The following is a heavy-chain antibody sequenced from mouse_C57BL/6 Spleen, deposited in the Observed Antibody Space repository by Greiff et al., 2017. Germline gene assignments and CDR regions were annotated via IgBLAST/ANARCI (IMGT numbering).Heavy chain of an antibody. J-gene: IGHJ4*01. CDR2: ISSGGDYI. V-gene: IGHV5-9-1*02. CDR3: TRDFPYDGSSWGAMDY. Sequence: EVHLVESGEGLVKPGGSLKLSCAASGFTFSSYAMSWVRQTPEQRLEWVAYISSGGDYIYYADTVKGRFTISRDNARNTLYLQMSSLKSEDTAMYYCTRDFPYDGSSWGAMDYWGQGTSVTVSS. CDR1: GFTFSSYA. D-gene: IGHD1-1*01.